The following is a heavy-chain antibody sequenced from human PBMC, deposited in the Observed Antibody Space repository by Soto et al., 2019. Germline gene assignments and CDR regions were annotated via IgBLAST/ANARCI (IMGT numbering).Heavy chain of an antibody. CDR2: IIPIFGTA. V-gene: IGHV1-69*12. CDR1: GGTFSSYA. J-gene: IGHJ5*02. CDR3: ARRGSAYYYDSSGYSDRVYWFDP. D-gene: IGHD3-22*01. Sequence: QVQLVQSGAEVKKPGSSVKVSCKASGGTFSSYAISWVRQAPGQGLEWMGGIIPIFGTANYAQKFQGRVTITADESTSTAYMELSSLRSEDTAVYYCARRGSAYYYDSSGYSDRVYWFDPWGQGTLVTVSS.